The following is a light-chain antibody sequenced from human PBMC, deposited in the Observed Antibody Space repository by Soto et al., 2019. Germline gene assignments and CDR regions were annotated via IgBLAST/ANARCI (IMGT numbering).Light chain of an antibody. V-gene: IGLV2-23*02. CDR2: EVS. CDR3: CSYTGSSTYV. Sequence: QSALTQPASVSGSPGLSITISCTGTSSDVGSYNLVSWYQQHPGKAPKLMIYEVSKRPSGVSNRFSGSKSGNTASLTISGLQAEDEADYYCCSYTGSSTYVFGTGTKFTVL. CDR1: SSDVGSYNL. J-gene: IGLJ1*01.